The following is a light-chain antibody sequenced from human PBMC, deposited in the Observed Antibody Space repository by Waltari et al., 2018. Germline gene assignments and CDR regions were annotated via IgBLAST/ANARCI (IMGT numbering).Light chain of an antibody. J-gene: IGLJ2*01. Sequence: QSALNQPASVSGSPGQSLTISCTGTSSDVGAYNYVSWYQQHPGKVPKLMIYDVSQRPSGISSRFSASKSGNAASLTISGLQFEDEADYYCSSYRSDNTLIFGGGTKLTVL. V-gene: IGLV2-14*03. CDR1: SSDVGAYNY. CDR3: SSYRSDNTLI. CDR2: DVS.